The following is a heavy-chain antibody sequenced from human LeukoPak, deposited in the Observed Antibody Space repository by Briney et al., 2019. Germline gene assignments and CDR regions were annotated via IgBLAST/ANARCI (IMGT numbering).Heavy chain of an antibody. CDR1: GGTFCSYA. J-gene: IGHJ4*02. V-gene: IGHV1-69*13. Sequence: ASVKVSCKASGGTFCSYAISWVRQAPGQGLEWMGGIIPIFGTANYAQKFQGRVTITADESTSTAYMALSSLRSEDTGVYYCARFNDILINAFDYGGQGTLVTVSS. CDR3: ARFNDILINAFDY. D-gene: IGHD3-9*01. CDR2: IIPIFGTA.